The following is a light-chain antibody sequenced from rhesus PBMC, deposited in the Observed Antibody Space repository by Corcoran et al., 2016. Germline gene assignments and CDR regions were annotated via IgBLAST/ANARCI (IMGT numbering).Light chain of an antibody. CDR3: QQPNSYPLT. Sequence: DIQMTQSPSSLSASVGDTVTITCQASQGIRKYLAWYQQKPGTAPKLLFSDAATLQSGVPSRFSGSGSGTEFTLTISSLQPDYFATYYCQQPNSYPLTFGPGTKLDIK. CDR2: DAA. J-gene: IGKJ3*01. V-gene: IGKV1-25*01. CDR1: QGIRKY.